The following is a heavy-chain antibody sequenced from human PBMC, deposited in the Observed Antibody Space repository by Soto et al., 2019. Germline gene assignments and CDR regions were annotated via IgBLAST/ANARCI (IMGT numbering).Heavy chain of an antibody. CDR2: IIVDSGNT. Sequence: SVNVSCKAAGFTFADSSVQWGRQARGQSLEWIGRIIVDSGNTKSAEKFTERVSMSWDMSTSTAFMELRSLSSDDTAVYYCATANNTSPFDYWGLGTLVTVSS. D-gene: IGHD1-26*01. CDR1: GFTFADSS. CDR3: ATANNTSPFDY. J-gene: IGHJ4*02. V-gene: IGHV1-58*01.